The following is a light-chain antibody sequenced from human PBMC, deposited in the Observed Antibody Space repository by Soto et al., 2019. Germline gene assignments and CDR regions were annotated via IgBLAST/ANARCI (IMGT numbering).Light chain of an antibody. CDR1: QIVSSNY. CDR3: QQYGSSPRT. Sequence: EIVFTQSPGTLSLSPGERVTLSCRASQIVSSNYLAWYQQKPGQAPRLLIYGASSRATGIPDRFSGSGSGTDFTLTISRLEPEDFAVYYCQQYGSSPRTFGQGTKLEIK. J-gene: IGKJ2*02. CDR2: GAS. V-gene: IGKV3-20*01.